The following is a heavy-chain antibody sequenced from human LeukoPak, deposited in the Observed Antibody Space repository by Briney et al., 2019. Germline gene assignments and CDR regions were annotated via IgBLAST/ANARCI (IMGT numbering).Heavy chain of an antibody. CDR2: MSWNSGSI. CDR3: AKDIAPHPNYMDV. V-gene: IGHV3-9*01. CDR1: GFTFSSYG. J-gene: IGHJ6*03. Sequence: SLRLSCAASGFTFSSYGMSWVRQAPGKGLEGGSGMSWNSGSIGYADSVSVRFTIPIDNAKNSLYMKMNSLRAEDTALYYCAKDIAPHPNYMDVWGKGTTVTISS.